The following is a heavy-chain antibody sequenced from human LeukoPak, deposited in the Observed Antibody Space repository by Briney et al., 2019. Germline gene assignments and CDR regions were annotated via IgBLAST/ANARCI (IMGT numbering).Heavy chain of an antibody. V-gene: IGHV3-15*01. CDR3: SGSSWATNDY. D-gene: IGHD6-13*01. J-gene: IGHJ4*02. Sequence: GGSLRLSFAASGFTFSNAWMTWGRQAPGKGLEWIGRIKRKTDGGTTDYAARVKGRFTISRDDTKDTLYLQMNSLKTEDTAVYYCSGSSWATNDYWGQGTLVTVSS. CDR2: IKRKTDGGTT. CDR1: GFTFSNAW.